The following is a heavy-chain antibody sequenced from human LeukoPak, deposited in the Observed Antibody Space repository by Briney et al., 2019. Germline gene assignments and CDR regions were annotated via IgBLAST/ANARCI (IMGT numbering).Heavy chain of an antibody. Sequence: GGSLRLSCAASGFTVSSYWMSWVRQAPGKGLEWVANIKQDGSEKYYVDSVKGRFTISRDNAKNSLYLQMNSLRAEDTAVYYCASGIGPADYWGQGTPVTVSS. J-gene: IGHJ4*02. CDR1: GFTVSSYW. CDR2: IKQDGSEK. V-gene: IGHV3-7*01. D-gene: IGHD6-25*01. CDR3: ASGIGPADY.